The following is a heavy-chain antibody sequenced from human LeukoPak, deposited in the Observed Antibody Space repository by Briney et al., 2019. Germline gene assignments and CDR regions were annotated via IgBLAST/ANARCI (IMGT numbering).Heavy chain of an antibody. CDR1: GYTFTGYY. J-gene: IGHJ5*02. V-gene: IGHV1-2*02. CDR3: ARVGNRMVRGVIHNWFDP. D-gene: IGHD3-10*01. CDR2: INPNSGGT. Sequence: GASVKVSCKASGYTFTGYYMHWVRQAPGQGLEWMGWINPNSGGTNYAQKFKGRVTMTRDTSISTAYMELSRLRSDDTAVYYCARVGNRMVRGVIHNWFDPWGQGTLVTVSS.